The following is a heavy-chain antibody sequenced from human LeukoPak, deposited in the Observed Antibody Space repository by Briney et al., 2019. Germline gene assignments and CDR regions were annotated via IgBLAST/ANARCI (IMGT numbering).Heavy chain of an antibody. CDR3: AREEITMIVRI. CDR2: INHSGST. D-gene: IGHD3-22*01. V-gene: IGHV4-34*01. CDR1: GGSFSGYY. J-gene: IGHJ3*02. Sequence: KPSETLSLTCAVYGGSFSGYYWSWIRQPPGKGLEWIGEINHSGSTNYNPSLKSRVTISVDTSKNQFSLKLSSVTAADTAVYYCAREEITMIVRIWGQGTMVTVSS.